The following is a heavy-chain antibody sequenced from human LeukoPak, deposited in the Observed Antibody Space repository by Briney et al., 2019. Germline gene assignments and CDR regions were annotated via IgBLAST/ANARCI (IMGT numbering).Heavy chain of an antibody. Sequence: PSETLSLTCTVSGGSISNYYWSWIRQPPGKGLEWVGDIYYSWSTNYQPSPNSRVTSSVDTSKNQFSLQPRSVTPADTAVYYCGRGSSVRPCDYGGRGTLVSVSS. V-gene: IGHV4-59*01. CDR1: GGSISNYY. D-gene: IGHD6-6*01. CDR3: GRGSSVRPCDY. CDR2: IYYSWST. J-gene: IGHJ4*02.